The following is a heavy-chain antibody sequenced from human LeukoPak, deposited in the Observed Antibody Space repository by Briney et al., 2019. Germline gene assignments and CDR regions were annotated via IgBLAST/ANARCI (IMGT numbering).Heavy chain of an antibody. CDR2: IYYSGRT. D-gene: IGHD1-26*01. Sequence: SETLSLTCTVSGGSISSYYWSWIRQPPGKGLEWIGYIYYSGRTNYNPSLKSRVTISVDTSKNQFSLKLSSVTAADTAVYYCARWKWELLQIPDAFDIWGQGTMVTVSS. CDR1: GGSISSYY. V-gene: IGHV4-59*01. CDR3: ARWKWELLQIPDAFDI. J-gene: IGHJ3*02.